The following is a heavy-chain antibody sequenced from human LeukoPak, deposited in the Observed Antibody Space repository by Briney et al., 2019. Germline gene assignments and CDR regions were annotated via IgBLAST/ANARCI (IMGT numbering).Heavy chain of an antibody. CDR1: GYSISSGYY. J-gene: IGHJ4*02. Sequence: PSETLSLTCIVSGYSISSGYYWGWIRQPPGKGLEWIGSIYYSGNTYYNPSLKSRVTISIDTSKNQFSLKLSSVAAADTAVYFCARALFGELFFDYWGQGTLVTVSS. CDR3: ARALFGELFFDY. CDR2: IYYSGNT. V-gene: IGHV4-38-2*02. D-gene: IGHD3-10*02.